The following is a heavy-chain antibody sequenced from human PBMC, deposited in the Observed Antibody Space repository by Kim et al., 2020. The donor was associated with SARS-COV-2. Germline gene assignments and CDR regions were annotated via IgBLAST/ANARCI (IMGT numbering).Heavy chain of an antibody. V-gene: IGHV3-9*01. J-gene: IGHJ4*02. CDR3: AKDKDDWLLYYFDY. CDR1: GFTFGDYA. D-gene: IGHD3-9*01. Sequence: GGSLRLSCAASGFTFGDYAMHWVRQAPGKGLEWVSGISWNSGSIGYADSVKGRFTISRDNAKNSLYLQMNSLRAEDTALYYCAKDKDDWLLYYFDYWGQGTLVTVSS. CDR2: ISWNSGSI.